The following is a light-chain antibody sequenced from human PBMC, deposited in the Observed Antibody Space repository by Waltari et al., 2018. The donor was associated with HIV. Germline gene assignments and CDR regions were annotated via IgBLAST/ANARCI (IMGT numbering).Light chain of an antibody. CDR2: QVN. CDR1: ALPKQY. J-gene: IGLJ1*01. Sequence: SYELTQPPSVSVSPGQTARITCSGDALPKQYAYWYQQKPGQAPVLVIYQVNYRPSGSPERSSGSSSGTTLTWTISGVQTEDEADYYCQSADSSGTYPDVFGTGTKVTVL. V-gene: IGLV3-25*03. CDR3: QSADSSGTYPDV.